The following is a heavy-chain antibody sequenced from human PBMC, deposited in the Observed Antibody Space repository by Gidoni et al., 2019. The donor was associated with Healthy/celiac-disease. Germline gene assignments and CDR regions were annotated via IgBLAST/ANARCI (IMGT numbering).Heavy chain of an antibody. J-gene: IGHJ4*02. V-gene: IGHV3-23*01. D-gene: IGHD2-2*02. CDR3: AKDSYCSSTSCYKPRGYSDGVFDY. Sequence: EVQLLESGGGLVQPGGSLRLSCAASGSTFSSYAMSWVRPAPGKGLEGVSAISGSGGSTYYADSVKGRFTISRDKSKNTLYLQMNSLRAEDTAVYYCAKDSYCSSTSCYKPRGYSDGVFDYWGQGTLVTVSS. CDR2: ISGSGGST. CDR1: GSTFSSYA.